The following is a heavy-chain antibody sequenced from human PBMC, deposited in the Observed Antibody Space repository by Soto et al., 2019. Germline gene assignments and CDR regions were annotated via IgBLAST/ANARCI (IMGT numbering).Heavy chain of an antibody. CDR1: GGSFSGYY. Sequence: QVQLQQWGAGLLKPSETLSLTCAVYGGSFSGYYWNWIRQPPGKGLEWIGEINHSGSTNYNPSLKSRVTTTVDTSKNQFSLKLSSVTAADTDVYYCARVSGIYYYGMDVWGQGTTVTVAS. CDR3: ARVSGIYYYGMDV. J-gene: IGHJ6*02. V-gene: IGHV4-34*01. D-gene: IGHD3-10*01. CDR2: INHSGST.